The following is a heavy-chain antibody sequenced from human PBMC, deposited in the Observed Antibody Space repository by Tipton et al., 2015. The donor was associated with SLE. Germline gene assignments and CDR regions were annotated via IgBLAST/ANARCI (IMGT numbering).Heavy chain of an antibody. CDR2: IYYSGST. CDR3: ARDRYSSSGPGWFDP. V-gene: IGHV4-59*12. Sequence: LRLSCTVSGGSISSYYWSWIRQPPGKGLEWIGYIYYSGSTNYNPSLKSRVTISVDTSKNQFSLKLSSVTAADTAVYYCARDRYSSSGPGWFDPWGQGTPVTVSS. D-gene: IGHD6-13*01. J-gene: IGHJ5*02. CDR1: GGSISSYY.